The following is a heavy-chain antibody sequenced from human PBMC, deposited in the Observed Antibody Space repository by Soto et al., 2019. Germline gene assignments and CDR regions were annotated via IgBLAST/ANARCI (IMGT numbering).Heavy chain of an antibody. CDR3: TTGRDYYDSSGPFDY. Sequence: PGGSLRLSCAASGFTFSNAGMSWVRQAPGKGLEWVGRIKSKTDGGTTDYAAPVKGRFTISRDDSKNTLYLQMNSLKTEDTAVYYCTTGRDYYDSSGPFDYWGQGTLVTVSS. J-gene: IGHJ4*02. V-gene: IGHV3-15*01. CDR2: IKSKTDGGTT. D-gene: IGHD3-22*01. CDR1: GFTFSNAG.